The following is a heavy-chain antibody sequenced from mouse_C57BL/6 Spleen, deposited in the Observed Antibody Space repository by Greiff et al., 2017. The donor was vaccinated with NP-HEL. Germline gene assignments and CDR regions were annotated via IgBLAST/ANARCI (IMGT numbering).Heavy chain of an antibody. D-gene: IGHD1-1*01. CDR3: ARWDTVVAYYFDY. V-gene: IGHV1-81*01. CDR2: IYPRSGNT. J-gene: IGHJ2*01. Sequence: VKLMESGAELARPGASVKLSCKASGYTFTSYGISWVKQRTGQGLEWIGEIYPRSGNTYYNEKFKGKATLTADKSSSTAYMELRSLTSEDSAVYFCARWDTVVAYYFDYWGQGTTLTVSS. CDR1: GYTFTSYG.